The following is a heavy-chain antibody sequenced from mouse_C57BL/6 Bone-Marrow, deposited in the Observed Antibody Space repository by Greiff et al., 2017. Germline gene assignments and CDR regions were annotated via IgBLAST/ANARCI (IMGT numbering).Heavy chain of an antibody. D-gene: IGHD1-1*01. Sequence: EVQGVESEGGLVQPGSSMKLSCTASGFPFSDYYMAWVRQVPEKGLERVANINYDGSSTYYLASLKSRFIISRDSAKNILYLQTSSLKSEDTATYYCARVGSLVAHWYFDFWGTGTTVTVSS. CDR2: INYDGSST. CDR1: GFPFSDYY. V-gene: IGHV5-16*01. CDR3: ARVGSLVAHWYFDF. J-gene: IGHJ1*03.